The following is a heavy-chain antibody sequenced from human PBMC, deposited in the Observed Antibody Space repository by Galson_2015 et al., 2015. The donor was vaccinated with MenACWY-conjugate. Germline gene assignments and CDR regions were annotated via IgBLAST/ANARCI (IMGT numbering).Heavy chain of an antibody. CDR1: GYSISSGYY. D-gene: IGHD6-6*01. V-gene: IGHV4-38-2*02. CDR2: IYHSGST. Sequence: ETLSLTCTVSGYSISSGYYWGWIRQPPGKGLGWIGSIYHSGSTYYNPSLKSRVTISVDTSKNQFSLKLSSVTAADTAVYYCARRGGSIAALFDPWGQGTLVTVS. CDR3: ARRGGSIAALFDP. J-gene: IGHJ5*02.